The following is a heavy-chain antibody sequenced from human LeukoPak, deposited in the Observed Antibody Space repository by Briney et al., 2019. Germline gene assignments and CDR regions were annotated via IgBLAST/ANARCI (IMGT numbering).Heavy chain of an antibody. CDR1: GYTFTGYY. CDR3: AKEGNYDILTGYDP. CDR2: INPNSGGT. V-gene: IGHV1-2*02. D-gene: IGHD3-9*01. Sequence: KPGASVKVSCKASGYTFTGYYMHWVRQAPEQGLEWMGWINPNSGGTNYAQKFQGRVTMTRDTSISTAYMELSRLRSDDTAVYYCAKEGNYDILTGYDPWGQGTLVTVSS. J-gene: IGHJ5*02.